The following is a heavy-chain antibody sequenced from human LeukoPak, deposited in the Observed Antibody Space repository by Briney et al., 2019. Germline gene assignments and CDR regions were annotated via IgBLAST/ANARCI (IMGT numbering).Heavy chain of an antibody. CDR3: ARVIGGYSYGDYFDY. J-gene: IGHJ4*02. V-gene: IGHV1-2*02. D-gene: IGHD5-18*01. CDR1: GYTFTGYY. Sequence: ASVTVSCKASGYTFTGYYMHWVRQAPGQGLEWMGWINPNSGGTNYAQKFQGRVTMTRDTSISTAYMELSRLRSDDTAVYYCARVIGGYSYGDYFDYWGQGTLVTVSS. CDR2: INPNSGGT.